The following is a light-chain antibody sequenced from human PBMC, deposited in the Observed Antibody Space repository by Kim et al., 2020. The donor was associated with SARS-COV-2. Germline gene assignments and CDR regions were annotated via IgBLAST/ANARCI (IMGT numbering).Light chain of an antibody. V-gene: IGKV3-20*01. CDR3: HQCDGSPPYP. J-gene: IGKJ2*01. CDR2: GAS. CDR1: QTINSRY. Sequence: EIVLTQSPGTLSLSPGEGATLSCRASQTINSRYLAWYQQKPGQAPRLLIYGASSRATGISDRFSGSGSGTDFTLTISRLDPEDFAVYYCHQCDGSPPYPFGQGTKLEI.